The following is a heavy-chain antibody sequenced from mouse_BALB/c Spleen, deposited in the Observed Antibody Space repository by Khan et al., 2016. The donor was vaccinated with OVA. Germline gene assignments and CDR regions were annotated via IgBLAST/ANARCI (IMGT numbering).Heavy chain of an antibody. CDR3: ARTHER. Sequence: QVQLKESGAELARPGASVKMSCKASGYTFTSYTMHWVKQRPGQGLEWIGYINPSSGYTKYNQKFKDKATLTADKSHSTAYMPLTSLTSEDTAVYYCARTHERWGQGTTLTVSS. J-gene: IGHJ2*01. CDR1: GYTFTSYT. V-gene: IGHV1-4*01. CDR2: INPSSGYT.